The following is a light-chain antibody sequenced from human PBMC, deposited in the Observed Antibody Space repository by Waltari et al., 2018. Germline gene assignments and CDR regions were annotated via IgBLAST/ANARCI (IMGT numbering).Light chain of an antibody. Sequence: SYELTQPPSVSVSPGQTARITCSGDALSKKYAYWYQQKSGQAPVLVIYEDIKRPTGIPERFSGSSSGTTATWTISGAHGDDEADYYCYSTEFSGHDRVFGGGTKLTIL. CDR3: YSTEFSGHDRV. J-gene: IGLJ3*02. CDR2: EDI. V-gene: IGLV3-10*01. CDR1: ALSKKY.